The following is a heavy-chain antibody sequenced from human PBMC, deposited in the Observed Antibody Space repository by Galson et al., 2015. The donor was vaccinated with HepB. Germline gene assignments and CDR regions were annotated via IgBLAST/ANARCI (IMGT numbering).Heavy chain of an antibody. D-gene: IGHD3-16*02. CDR2: INPSGDST. CDR1: GYTFTSYY. Sequence: SVKVSCKASGYTFTSYYMHWVRQAPGQGLEWMGIINPSGDSTSYAQKLQGRVTMTRDTSTSTVYVELSSLRSEDTAVYYCARGGREYVWGSYRYPYYFDYWGQGTLVTVSS. V-gene: IGHV1-46*04. CDR3: ARGGREYVWGSYRYPYYFDY. J-gene: IGHJ4*02.